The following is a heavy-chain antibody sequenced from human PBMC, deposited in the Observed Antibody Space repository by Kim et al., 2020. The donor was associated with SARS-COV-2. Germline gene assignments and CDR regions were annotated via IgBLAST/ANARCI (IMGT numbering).Heavy chain of an antibody. D-gene: IGHD2-15*01. Sequence: GGSLRLSCAASGFTFSSYAMSWVRQAPGKGLEWVSAISGSGGSTYYADSVKGRFTISRDNSKNTLYLQMNSLRAEDTAVYYCAKGARLGYCSGGSCYADLYFDYWGQGTLVTVSS. CDR3: AKGARLGYCSGGSCYADLYFDY. V-gene: IGHV3-23*01. J-gene: IGHJ4*02. CDR2: ISGSGGST. CDR1: GFTFSSYA.